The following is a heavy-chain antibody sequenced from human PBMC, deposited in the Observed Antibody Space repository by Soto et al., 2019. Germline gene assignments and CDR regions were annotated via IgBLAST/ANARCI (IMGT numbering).Heavy chain of an antibody. V-gene: IGHV4-59*01. CDR1: GGSINSDY. CDR2: IYYTGST. J-gene: IGHJ4*02. Sequence: PSETLSLTCTVSGGSINSDYWTLIRQPPGRGLEWIGYIYYTGSTSYNPSLRSRVTISVDRSKNQFSLKLGSVTAADTALYYCARDQGHAYNRAGFDYWAQGILVTVSS. CDR3: ARDQGHAYNRAGFDY. D-gene: IGHD1-1*01.